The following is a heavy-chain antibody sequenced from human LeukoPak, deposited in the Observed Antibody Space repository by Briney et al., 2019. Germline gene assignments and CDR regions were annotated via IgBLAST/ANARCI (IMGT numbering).Heavy chain of an antibody. CDR3: ARILVTDGRNY. CDR2: ISSSSSYI. CDR1: GFTFSSYT. J-gene: IGHJ4*02. Sequence: GGSLRLSCAASGFTFSSYTMSWVRQAPGKGLEWVSSISSSSSYIYYADSVKGRFTISRDNAKNSLYLQMNSLRAEDTAVYYCARILVTDGRNYWGQGTLVTVSS. V-gene: IGHV3-21*01. D-gene: IGHD1-26*01.